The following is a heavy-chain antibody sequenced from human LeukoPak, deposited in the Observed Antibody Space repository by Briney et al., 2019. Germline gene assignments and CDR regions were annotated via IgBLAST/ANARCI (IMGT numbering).Heavy chain of an antibody. D-gene: IGHD3-10*01. CDR1: GFTFSSYA. CDR3: ARGGRDYYGSGSYFDY. V-gene: IGHV3-30-3*01. CDR2: ISYDGSNK. J-gene: IGHJ4*02. Sequence: GGSLRLSCAASGFTFSSYAMHWVRQAPGKGLEWVAVISYDGSNKYYADSVKGRFTISRDNSKNTLYLQMNSLRAEDTAVYYCARGGRDYYGSGSYFDYWGQGTLVTVSS.